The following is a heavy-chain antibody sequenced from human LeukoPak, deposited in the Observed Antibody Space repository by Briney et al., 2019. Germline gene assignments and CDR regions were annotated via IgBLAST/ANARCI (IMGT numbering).Heavy chain of an antibody. J-gene: IGHJ3*02. D-gene: IGHD6-19*01. V-gene: IGHV1-18*01. CDR1: GYTFTTYG. CDR2: ISPYNGNR. CDR3: AREAPVAAGSDAFDI. Sequence: GASVKVSCKTSGYTFTTYGISWVRQAPGQGLEWMGWISPYNGNRKYAQNLQGRVTMTTDTSTSTAYMELRTLRSDETAVYYCAREAPVAAGSDAFDIWGQGTMVTVSS.